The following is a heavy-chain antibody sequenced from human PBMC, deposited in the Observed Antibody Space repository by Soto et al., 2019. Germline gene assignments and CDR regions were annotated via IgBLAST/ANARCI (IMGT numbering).Heavy chain of an antibody. Sequence: SETLSLTCTVSGGSISSGGYYWSWIRQHPGKGLEWIGYIYYSGSTNYNPSLKSRVTISVDTSKNQFSLKLSSVTAADTAVYYCASSYYDSSGYYFDYWGQGTLVTVSS. CDR3: ASSYYDSSGYYFDY. CDR1: GGSISSGGYY. CDR2: IYYSGST. V-gene: IGHV4-61*08. J-gene: IGHJ4*02. D-gene: IGHD3-22*01.